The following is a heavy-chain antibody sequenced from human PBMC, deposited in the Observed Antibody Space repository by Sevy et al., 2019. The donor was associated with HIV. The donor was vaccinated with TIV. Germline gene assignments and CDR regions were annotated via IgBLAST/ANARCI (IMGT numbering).Heavy chain of an antibody. V-gene: IGHV3-15*01. D-gene: IGHD5-12*01. CDR3: ITDAAYSGYDEEVINYYFYGMDV. J-gene: IGHJ6*02. CDR2: IKSEFDGGAI. Sequence: GGSLRLSCTASGFTFSSAWMSWVRQAPGKGLEWVGRIKSEFDGGAIDYAAPVKGRFTISREDSKNTVYLQINSLKTEDTAVYYCITDAAYSGYDEEVINYYFYGMDVWGQGTTVTVSS. CDR1: GFTFSSAW.